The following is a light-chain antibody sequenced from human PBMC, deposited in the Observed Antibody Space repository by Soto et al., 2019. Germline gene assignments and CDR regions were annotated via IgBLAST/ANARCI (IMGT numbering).Light chain of an antibody. CDR3: QQYNGNPIT. J-gene: IGKJ5*01. CDR1: QSLSTW. CDR2: KAS. V-gene: IGKV1-5*03. Sequence: DIQMTQSPSTLSASVGDRVTITCRASQSLSTWLAWYQQKPGKAPKLLIYKASSLETGVPSRFSASGSGTEFTLTISSPQPDDFATYYCQQYNGNPITFGQGTRLEIK.